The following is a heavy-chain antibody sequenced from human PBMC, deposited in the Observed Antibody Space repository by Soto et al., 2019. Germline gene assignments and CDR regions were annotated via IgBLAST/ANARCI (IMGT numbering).Heavy chain of an antibody. J-gene: IGHJ6*02. CDR3: ARDYALDWNYHYYYYGMDV. CDR1: GDSVSSNSAA. D-gene: IGHD1-7*01. CDR2: TYYRSKWYN. V-gene: IGHV6-1*01. Sequence: SQTLSLTCAISGDSVSSNSAAWNWIRPSPSRGLEWLGRTYYRSKWYNDYAVSVKSRITINPDTSKNQFSLQLNSGTPEDTAVYYCARDYALDWNYHYYYYGMDVWGQGTTGTVSS.